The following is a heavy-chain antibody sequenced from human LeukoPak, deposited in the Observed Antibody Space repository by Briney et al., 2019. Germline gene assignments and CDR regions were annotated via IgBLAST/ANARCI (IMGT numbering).Heavy chain of an antibody. CDR2: ISGGGDTT. CDR3: AKDSTWNYEGDMDV. Sequence: GGSLRLSCAASVFMYSNYAMSWVRQAPAKGLEWVSGISGGGDTTDYADSVRGRFTISRDNSKNTLYLQMNSLRVDDTAVYYCAKDSTWNYEGDMDVWGKGTTVTVSS. D-gene: IGHD1-7*01. J-gene: IGHJ6*03. CDR1: VFMYSNYA. V-gene: IGHV3-23*01.